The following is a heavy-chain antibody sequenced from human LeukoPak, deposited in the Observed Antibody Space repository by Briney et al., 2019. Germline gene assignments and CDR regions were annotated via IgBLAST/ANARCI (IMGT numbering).Heavy chain of an antibody. CDR1: GFTFSSYW. Sequence: SGGSLRLSCAASGFTFSSYWMHWVRQAPGKGLVWVSRINSDGSSTSYADSVKGRFTISRDNAKNTLYLQMNSLRVEDTAVYYCARESGYHGSGFDPWGQGTLVTVSS. CDR2: INSDGSST. D-gene: IGHD3-10*01. V-gene: IGHV3-74*01. CDR3: ARESGYHGSGFDP. J-gene: IGHJ5*02.